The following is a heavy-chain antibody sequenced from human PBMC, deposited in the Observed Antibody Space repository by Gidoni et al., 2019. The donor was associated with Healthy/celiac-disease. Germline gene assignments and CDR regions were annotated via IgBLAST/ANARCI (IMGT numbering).Heavy chain of an antibody. Sequence: EVQLVQAGAEVKKPGESLKISCKGSGYSFTSYWTGWVRQMPGNGLEWMGIIYPGDSDTRYSPSFQGQVTISADKSISTAYLQWSSLKASDTAMYYCASLIHYYDSSGYYPGAFDIWGQGTMVTVSS. CDR2: IYPGDSDT. CDR3: ASLIHYYDSSGYYPGAFDI. CDR1: GYSFTSYW. J-gene: IGHJ3*02. V-gene: IGHV5-51*03. D-gene: IGHD3-22*01.